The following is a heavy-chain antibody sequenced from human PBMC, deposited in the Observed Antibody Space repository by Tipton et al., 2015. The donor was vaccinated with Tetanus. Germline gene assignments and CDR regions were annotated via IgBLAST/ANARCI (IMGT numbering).Heavy chain of an antibody. CDR1: GFTFSSYA. V-gene: IGHV3-30*04. CDR2: ISYDGSNK. Sequence: SLRLSCAASGFTFSSYAMHWVRQAPGKGLEWVAVISYDGSNKYYADSVKGRFTISRDNSKNTLYLQMNSLRAEDTAVYYCAREGTYYDILTGYYIPTDYYGMDVWGQGTTVTVSS. D-gene: IGHD3-9*01. CDR3: AREGTYYDILTGYYIPTDYYGMDV. J-gene: IGHJ6*02.